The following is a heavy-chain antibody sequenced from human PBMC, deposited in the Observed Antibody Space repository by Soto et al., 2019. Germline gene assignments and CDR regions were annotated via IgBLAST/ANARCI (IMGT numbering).Heavy chain of an antibody. J-gene: IGHJ4*02. Sequence: ESLKISCKGSGYSFTSWWIGWVRQMPGKGPEWMGIIFPGDSETRYSPSFQGQATISVDKSISTASLQWSSLKASDTATYYCARGGSDYGLDYWGQGTLVTVSS. D-gene: IGHD3-10*01. CDR1: GYSFTSWW. V-gene: IGHV5-51*01. CDR3: ARGGSDYGLDY. CDR2: IFPGDSET.